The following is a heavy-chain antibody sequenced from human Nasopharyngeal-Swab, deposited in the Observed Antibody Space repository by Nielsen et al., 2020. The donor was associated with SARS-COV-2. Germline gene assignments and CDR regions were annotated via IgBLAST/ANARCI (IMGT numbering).Heavy chain of an antibody. CDR2: VSYSGRT. Sequence: SQTLSPTCAVSGASISSDYWGWIRQPPGKGLEWIGCVSYSGRTNYNPSLNRGVTKSIDTSKKHFSLVLNSLTAAGAALYYCTRGSLRTATDCWGQGTLVTVSS. D-gene: IGHD4-17*01. J-gene: IGHJ4*02. V-gene: IGHV4-59*12. CDR3: TRGSLRTATDC. CDR1: GASISSDY.